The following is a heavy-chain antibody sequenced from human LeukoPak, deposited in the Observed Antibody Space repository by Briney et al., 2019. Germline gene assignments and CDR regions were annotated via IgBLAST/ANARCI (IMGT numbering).Heavy chain of an antibody. CDR1: GGSISSGGYY. Sequence: SETLSLTCTVSGGSISSGGYYWSWIRQHPGKGLEWIGYIYYSGSTYYNPSLKSRVTISVDTSKNQFSLKLSSVTAADTAVYYCAREHSSGWHDYWGQGTLVTVSS. J-gene: IGHJ4*02. V-gene: IGHV4-31*03. D-gene: IGHD6-19*01. CDR2: IYYSGST. CDR3: AREHSSGWHDY.